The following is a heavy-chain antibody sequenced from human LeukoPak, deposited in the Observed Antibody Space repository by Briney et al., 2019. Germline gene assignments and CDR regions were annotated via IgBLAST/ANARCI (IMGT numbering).Heavy chain of an antibody. Sequence: SVKVSCKASGGTFSSYAISWVRQAPGQGLEWMGGIIPIFGTANYAQKFQGRVTITTDESTSTAYMELSSLRSEDTAVYYCARSPPDVVVPAANGLYYYYYYMDVWGKGTTVTVSS. J-gene: IGHJ6*03. CDR3: ARSPPDVVVPAANGLYYYYYYMDV. V-gene: IGHV1-69*05. D-gene: IGHD2-2*01. CDR1: GGTFSSYA. CDR2: IIPIFGTA.